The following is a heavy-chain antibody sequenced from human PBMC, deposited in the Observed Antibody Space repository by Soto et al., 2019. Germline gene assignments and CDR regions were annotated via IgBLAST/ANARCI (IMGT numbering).Heavy chain of an antibody. CDR3: AKERGYYDILTGYRYDAFDI. CDR1: GFTFDDYT. J-gene: IGHJ3*02. V-gene: IGHV3-43*01. CDR2: ISWDGGST. Sequence: GGSLRLSSAASGFTFDDYTMHWVRQAPGKGLEWVSLISWDGGSTYYADSVKGRFTISRDNSKNTLYLQMNSLRAEDTAVYYCAKERGYYDILTGYRYDAFDIWGQGTMVTV. D-gene: IGHD3-9*01.